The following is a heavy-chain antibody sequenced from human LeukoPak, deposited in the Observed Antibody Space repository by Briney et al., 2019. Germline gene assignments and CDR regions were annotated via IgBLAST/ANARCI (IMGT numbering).Heavy chain of an antibody. CDR2: IYYSGST. J-gene: IGHJ6*02. V-gene: IGHV4-59*08. CDR3: ARALPCSGGSCYPTPDGMDV. D-gene: IGHD2-15*01. CDR1: GGSISSYY. Sequence: SETLSLTCTVSGGSISSYYWSWIRQPPGKGLEWIGYIYYSGSTNYNPSLKSRVTISVDTSKNQFSLKLSSVTAADTAVYYCARALPCSGGSCYPTPDGMDVWGQGTTVTVSS.